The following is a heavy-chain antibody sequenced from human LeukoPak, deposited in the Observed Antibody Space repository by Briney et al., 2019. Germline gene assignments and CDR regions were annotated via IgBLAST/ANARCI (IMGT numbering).Heavy chain of an antibody. CDR3: ARHIRKLSGNSWFDP. D-gene: IGHD4-23*01. V-gene: IGHV4-59*08. CDR1: GGSISSYY. J-gene: IGHJ5*02. Sequence: SETLSLTCTVSGGSISSYYWSWIRQPPGKGLEWIGYIYYNGGTNYNPSLKSRVTISVDTPKNQFSLKLSSVTAADTAVYYCARHIRKLSGNSWFDPWGQGTLVTVSS. CDR2: IYYNGGT.